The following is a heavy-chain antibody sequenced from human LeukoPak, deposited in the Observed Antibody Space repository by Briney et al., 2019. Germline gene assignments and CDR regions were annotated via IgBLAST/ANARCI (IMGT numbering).Heavy chain of an antibody. CDR2: IFQNGSA. J-gene: IGHJ4*02. CDR1: GGSIRSGGYY. Sequence: NPSQTLSLTCFVSGGSIRSGGYYSSWIRQHPGKGPELIGHIFQNGSAIYNPSLRSRVTVSVDTSNNQFSLTLRSVTAADTAVYYCARGGDYIWGTYRPFDFWGQGTLVTVSS. V-gene: IGHV4-31*03. CDR3: ARGGDYIWGTYRPFDF. D-gene: IGHD3-16*02.